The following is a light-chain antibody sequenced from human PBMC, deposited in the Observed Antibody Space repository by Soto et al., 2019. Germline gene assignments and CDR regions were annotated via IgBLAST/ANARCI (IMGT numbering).Light chain of an antibody. CDR1: QDIKNY. CDR3: QQYDNLPLT. V-gene: IGKV1-33*01. CDR2: DAS. J-gene: IGKJ4*01. Sequence: IQMTQSPSSLSASVGDRVTITYQASQDIKNYLNWYQQKSGKAPKPLIYDASDLETGVPSRFSGSGSGTDFTFTINSLQPEDIATYYCQQYDNLPLTFGGGTKVDIK.